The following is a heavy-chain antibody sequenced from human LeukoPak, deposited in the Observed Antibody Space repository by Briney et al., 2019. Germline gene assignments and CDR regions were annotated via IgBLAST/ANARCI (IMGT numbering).Heavy chain of an antibody. CDR3: AREYSSSSGRRAFDI. D-gene: IGHD6-6*01. CDR2: IYYIGST. CDR1: GGSISSYY. V-gene: IGHV4-59*08. J-gene: IGHJ3*02. Sequence: SETLSLTCTVSGGSISSYYWNWIRQPPGKGLEWIGYIYYIGSTNYNPSLKGRVTILVDTSKNQFSLRLSSVTAADTAVYYCAREYSSSSGRRAFDIWGQGTMVTVSS.